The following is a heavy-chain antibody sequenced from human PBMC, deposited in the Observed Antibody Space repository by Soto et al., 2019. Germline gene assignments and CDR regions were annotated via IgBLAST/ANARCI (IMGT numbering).Heavy chain of an antibody. CDR3: ARDHSSSSWDAFDI. J-gene: IGHJ3*02. CDR2: ISSSSSTI. Sequence: EVQLVESGGGLVQPGGSLRLSCAASGFTFSSYSMNWVRQAPGKGLEWGSYISSSSSTIYYADSVKGRFTISRDNAKNSLYLQMNSLRAEDTAVYYCARDHSSSSWDAFDIWGQGTMVTVSS. CDR1: GFTFSSYS. D-gene: IGHD6-6*01. V-gene: IGHV3-48*01.